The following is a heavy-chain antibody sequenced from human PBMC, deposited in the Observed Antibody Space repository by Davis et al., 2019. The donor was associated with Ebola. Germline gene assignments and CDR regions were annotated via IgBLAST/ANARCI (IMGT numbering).Heavy chain of an antibody. J-gene: IGHJ4*02. V-gene: IGHV4-39*01. CDR3: ARVYGGYLDY. Sequence: MPSETLSLTCTVSGGSISSYYWGWIRQPPGKGLEWIGSIYYSGSTYYNPSLKSRVTISVDTSKNQFSLKLSSVTAADTAVYYCARVYGGYLDYWGQGTPVTVSS. CDR1: GGSISSYY. D-gene: IGHD4/OR15-4a*01. CDR2: IYYSGST.